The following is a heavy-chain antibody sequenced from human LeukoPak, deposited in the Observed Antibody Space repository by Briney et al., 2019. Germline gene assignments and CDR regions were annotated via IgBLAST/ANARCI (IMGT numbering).Heavy chain of an antibody. CDR3: AELGITMIGGV. J-gene: IGHJ6*04. CDR1: GFTFGSYG. D-gene: IGHD3-10*02. Sequence: PGGSLRLSCAASGFTFGSYGMTWVRQAPGKGLEWVSYISSSSSTIYYADSVKGRFTISRDNAKNSLYLQMNSLRAEDTAVYYCAELGITMIGGVWGKGTTVTISS. CDR2: ISSSSSTI. V-gene: IGHV3-48*04.